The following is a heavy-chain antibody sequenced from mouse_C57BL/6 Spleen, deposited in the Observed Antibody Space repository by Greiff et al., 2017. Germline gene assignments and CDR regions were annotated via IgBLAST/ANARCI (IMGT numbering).Heavy chain of an antibody. CDR1: GYTFTSYW. V-gene: IGHV1-55*01. J-gene: IGHJ2*01. CDR2: IYPGSGST. Sequence: VQLQQPGAELVKPGASVKMSCKASGYTFTSYWITWVKQRPGQGLEWIGDIYPGSGSTNYNEKFKSKATLTVDTSSSTAYMQLSSLTSEDSAVYCCARITTVVPYFDYWGQGTTLTVSS. D-gene: IGHD1-1*01. CDR3: ARITTVVPYFDY.